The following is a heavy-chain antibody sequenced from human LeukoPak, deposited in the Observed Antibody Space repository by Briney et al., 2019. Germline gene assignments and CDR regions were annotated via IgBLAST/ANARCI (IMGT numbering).Heavy chain of an antibody. V-gene: IGHV3-23*01. CDR1: GFTLSSYA. D-gene: IGHD6-13*01. CDR2: ISGSGTST. Sequence: GGSLRLSCAASGFTLSSYAMSWVRHAPGKGLEWVSAISGSGTSTYYADSVKGRLPISRDNSKNTLYLQMNSLRAQDTAVYYCAKDLSSSWLNALGIWGQGTMVTVSS. J-gene: IGHJ3*02. CDR3: AKDLSSSWLNALGI.